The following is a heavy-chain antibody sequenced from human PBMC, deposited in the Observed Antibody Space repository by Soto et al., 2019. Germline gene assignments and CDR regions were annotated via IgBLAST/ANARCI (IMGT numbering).Heavy chain of an antibody. CDR2: IRSKAYGGTT. D-gene: IGHD3-9*01. CDR3: TAMGVDILTGYYNGAFDI. V-gene: IGHV3-49*04. CDR1: GFTFGDYA. Sequence: EVQLLESGGGLVQPGGSLRLSCAASGFTFGDYAMSWVRQAPGKGLEWVGFIRSKAYGGTTEYAASVKGRFTISRDDSKSIAYLQMNSLKTEDTAVYYCTAMGVDILTGYYNGAFDIWGQGTMVTVSS. J-gene: IGHJ3*02.